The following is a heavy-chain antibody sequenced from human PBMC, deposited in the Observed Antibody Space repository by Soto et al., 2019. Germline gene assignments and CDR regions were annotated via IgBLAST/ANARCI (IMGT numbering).Heavy chain of an antibody. D-gene: IGHD3-3*01. V-gene: IGHV4-31*03. CDR2: SYYSGST. Sequence: QVQLQESGPGLVKPSQTLSLTCSVSGGSISSGGYYWSWIRQHPGKGLEWIGYSYYSGSTSYNPSLKSRVTISVDTSKNQFARKLSSVTAVDTVVYYCARSIFGTTVYSSGGMDVWGQGTTVTVSS. CDR3: ARSIFGTTVYSSGGMDV. J-gene: IGHJ6*02. CDR1: GGSISSGGYY.